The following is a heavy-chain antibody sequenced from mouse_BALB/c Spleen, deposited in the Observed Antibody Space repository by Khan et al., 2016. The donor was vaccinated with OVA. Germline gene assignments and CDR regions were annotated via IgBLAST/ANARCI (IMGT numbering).Heavy chain of an antibody. CDR1: GYTFTNYT. CDR2: INPSSGYT. Sequence: QVQLKQSGAELARPGASVKMSCKASGYTFTNYTMHWVKQRPGQGLEWIGYINPSSGYTNYNQNFNDKATLTTDRSSGTAYMQLSSLPSDDSAVYDGVRIPIPPYYIDQWGQGTTLTVSS. CDR3: VRIPIPPYYIDQ. J-gene: IGHJ2*01. V-gene: IGHV1-4*01.